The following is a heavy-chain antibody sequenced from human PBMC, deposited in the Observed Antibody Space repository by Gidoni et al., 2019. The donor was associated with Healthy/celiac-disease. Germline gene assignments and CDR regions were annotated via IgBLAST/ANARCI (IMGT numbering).Heavy chain of an antibody. CDR2: ISYDGSNK. CDR1: GFTFSSYA. Sequence: QVQLVGSGGGVVQPGRSLRLSGAAAGFTFSSYAMHWVRQAPGKGREWVAFISYDGSNKYYAASVKGRFTISRDNSKNTLYLQMNSLRAEDTAVYYCARASGAEGYWGQGTLVTVSS. D-gene: IGHD1-1*01. J-gene: IGHJ4*02. CDR3: ARASGAEGY. V-gene: IGHV3-30-3*01.